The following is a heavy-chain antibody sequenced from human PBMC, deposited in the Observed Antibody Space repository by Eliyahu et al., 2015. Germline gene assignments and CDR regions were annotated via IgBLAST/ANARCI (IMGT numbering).Heavy chain of an antibody. D-gene: IGHD4-17*01. J-gene: IGHJ6*02. CDR2: IYYSGST. CDR3: ARDYGDYNYYYGMDV. Sequence: QVQLQESGPGLVKPSETLSLTCPVSGGSIXSYYWSWIRQPPGKGLEWIGYIYYSGSTNYNPSLKSRVTISVDTSKNQFSLKLSSVTAADTAVYYCARDYGDYNYYYGMDVWGQGTTVTVSS. CDR1: GGSIXSYY. V-gene: IGHV4-59*01.